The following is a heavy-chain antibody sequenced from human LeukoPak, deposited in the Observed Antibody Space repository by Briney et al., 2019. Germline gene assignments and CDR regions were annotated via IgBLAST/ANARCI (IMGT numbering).Heavy chain of an antibody. J-gene: IGHJ4*02. CDR3: ARGDSSGWHQFDY. V-gene: IGHV3-23*01. Sequence: QAGGSLRLSCAASGFTFSSYAMSWVRQAPGRGLEWVSAISGSGGSTYYADSVKGRFTISRDNSKNTLYLQMNSLRAEDTAVYYCARGDSSGWHQFDYWGQGTLVTVSS. CDR2: ISGSGGST. D-gene: IGHD6-19*01. CDR1: GFTFSSYA.